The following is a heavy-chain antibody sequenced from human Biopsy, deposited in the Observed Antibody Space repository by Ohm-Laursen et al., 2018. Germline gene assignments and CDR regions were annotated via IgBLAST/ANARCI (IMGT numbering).Heavy chain of an antibody. CDR3: ARFPLGAYDDSGSYRAVEHWYFDL. J-gene: IGHJ2*01. CDR1: GGAFTNHA. D-gene: IGHD3-22*01. CDR2: SIPLFNTA. V-gene: IGHV1-69*06. Sequence: SVKVSCKASGGAFTNHAVGWVRQAPGQGLEWVGSSIPLFNTANYADKFQDRVTLTADKSTTTAYMELSSLRSEDTAIYYCARFPLGAYDDSGSYRAVEHWYFDLWGRGALVTVSS.